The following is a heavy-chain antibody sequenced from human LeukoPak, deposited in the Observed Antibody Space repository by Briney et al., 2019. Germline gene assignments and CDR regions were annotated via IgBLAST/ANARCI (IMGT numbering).Heavy chain of an antibody. CDR1: GFTFSSYW. CDR3: ARDLVEEVVAAMDY. Sequence: GGSLRLSCVASGFTFSSYWIYWVRQAPGKGLVWVSRVNSDGGFTDYADSVKGRFTISRDNAKNSLFLQMNSLRAEDSAVYYCARDLVEEVVAAMDYWGQGTLVTVSS. J-gene: IGHJ4*02. V-gene: IGHV3-74*01. D-gene: IGHD2-15*01. CDR2: VNSDGGFT.